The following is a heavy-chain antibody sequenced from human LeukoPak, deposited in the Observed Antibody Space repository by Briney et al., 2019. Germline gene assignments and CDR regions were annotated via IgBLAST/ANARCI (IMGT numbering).Heavy chain of an antibody. V-gene: IGHV3-23*01. D-gene: IGHD4-17*01. J-gene: IGHJ6*02. CDR2: ISRSGSST. CDR1: GFTFSAYA. CDR3: TKKRLNRLGFYYGIDV. Sequence: GGSLRLSCAASGFTFSAYAMTWVRQAPGKGLDCVSVISRSGSSTHYADSVKGRFTISRDNSKNMLYLQMNSLRAEDTAIYYCTKKRLNRLGFYYGIDVWGQGTTVTVSS.